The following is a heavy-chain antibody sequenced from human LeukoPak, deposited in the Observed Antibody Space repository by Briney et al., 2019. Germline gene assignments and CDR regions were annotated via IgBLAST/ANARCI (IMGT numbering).Heavy chain of an antibody. CDR1: GGSFSGYY. J-gene: IGHJ5*02. CDR2: INHSGST. V-gene: IGHV4-34*01. Sequence: SETLSLTCAAYGGSFSGYYWSWIRQPPGKGLEWIGEINHSGSTNYNPSLKSRVTISVDTSKNQFSLKLSSVTAADTAVYYCARVSSGFDPWGQGTLVTVSS. D-gene: IGHD1-1*01. CDR3: ARVSSGFDP.